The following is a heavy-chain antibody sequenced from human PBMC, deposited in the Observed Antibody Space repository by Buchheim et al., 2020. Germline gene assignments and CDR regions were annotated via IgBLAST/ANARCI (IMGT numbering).Heavy chain of an antibody. CDR2: ISSSGTYI. V-gene: IGHV3-21*01. CDR3: ARDGYDSSGYPFDY. CDR1: GFTFSSYS. Sequence: EVQLVESGGGLVKPGGSLRLSCAASGFTFSSYSMNWVRQAPGKGLEWVSSISSSGTYIYYADSLKGRFTISRDNAKTSLYLQMNSLRAEDTAVYYCARDGYDSSGYPFDYWGQGTL. J-gene: IGHJ4*02. D-gene: IGHD3-22*01.